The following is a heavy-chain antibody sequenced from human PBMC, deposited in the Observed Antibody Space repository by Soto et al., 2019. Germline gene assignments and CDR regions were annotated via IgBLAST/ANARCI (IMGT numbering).Heavy chain of an antibody. D-gene: IGHD3-10*01. V-gene: IGHV4-34*01. CDR3: ASPRQYGSGSYYST. CDR1: GGSFSGNY. CDR2: INHSGST. Sequence: PSGTLSLTCAACGGSFSGNYWSWIRQPPGKGLEWIGEINHSGSTNYNPSLKSRVTISVDTSKNQFSLKLSSVTAADTAVYYCASPRQYGSGSYYSTCGQGTPVTVSS. J-gene: IGHJ5*02.